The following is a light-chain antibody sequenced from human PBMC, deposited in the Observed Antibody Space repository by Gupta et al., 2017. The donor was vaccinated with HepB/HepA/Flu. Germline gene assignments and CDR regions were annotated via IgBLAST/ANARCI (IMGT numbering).Light chain of an antibody. J-gene: IGKJ1*01. CDR2: GAS. CDR1: QSVYSSY. V-gene: IGKV3-20*01. CDR3: QQYGNSPWT. Sequence: EIVLTQSPGTLPLSPGERATLSCRASQSVYSSYLAWYQQQPGQAPRLLIYGASSRATGIPDRFSGSGSGTDFTLTISRLEPEDFAVYYCQQYGNSPWTFGQGTKVEIK.